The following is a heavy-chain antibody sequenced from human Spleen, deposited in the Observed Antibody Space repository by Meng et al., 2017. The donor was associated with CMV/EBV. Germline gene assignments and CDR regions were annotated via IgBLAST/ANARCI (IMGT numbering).Heavy chain of an antibody. CDR3: AKDSGYYDTSGFWGYFDS. D-gene: IGHD3-22*01. CDR2: ISSSGSTI. V-gene: IGHV3-11*04. CDR1: GFTFSDYY. J-gene: IGHJ4*02. Sequence: LSLTCAASGFTFSDYYMSWIRQAPGKGLEWVSYISSSGSTIYYADSVKGRFTISRDNSKNTLYLQVNSLRPEDTAVYYCAKDSGYYDTSGFWGYFDSWGQGTLVTVSS.